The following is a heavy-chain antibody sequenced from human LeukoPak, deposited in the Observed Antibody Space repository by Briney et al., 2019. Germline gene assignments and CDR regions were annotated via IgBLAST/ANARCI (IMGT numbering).Heavy chain of an antibody. J-gene: IGHJ4*02. CDR1: GGSISSGGYY. D-gene: IGHD2-21*02. CDR3: ARLPPRGDFRRWKPIIDY. V-gene: IGHV4-31*03. Sequence: SQTLSLTCTVSGGSISSGGYYWSWIRQHPGKGLEWIGYIYYSGSTYYNPSLKSRVTISVDTSKNQFSLKLSSVTAADTAVYYCARLPPRGDFRRWKPIIDYWGQGTLVTVSS. CDR2: IYYSGST.